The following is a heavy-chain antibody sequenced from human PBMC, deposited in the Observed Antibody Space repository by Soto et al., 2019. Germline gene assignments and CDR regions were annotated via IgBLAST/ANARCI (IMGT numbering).Heavy chain of an antibody. CDR3: ERQARGWSQPLDY. J-gene: IGHJ4*02. CDR2: IYYSGST. Sequence: SETLSLTCTVSGGSISSSSYYWGWIRQPPGKGLEWIGSIYYSGSTYYNPSLKSRVTISVDTSKNQFSLKLSSVTAADTAVYYCERQARGWSQPLDYWGQGTLVTVSS. V-gene: IGHV4-39*01. D-gene: IGHD6-19*01. CDR1: GGSISSSSYY.